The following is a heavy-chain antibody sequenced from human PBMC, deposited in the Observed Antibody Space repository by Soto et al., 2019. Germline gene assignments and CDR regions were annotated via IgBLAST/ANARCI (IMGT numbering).Heavy chain of an antibody. Sequence: QVHLLQSGAEVKKPGASVKLSCKASGYTFTSNYLYWVRQAPGQGLEWLGMINPSDSSTTYARNFQGRVTMTRDTSTSTIYMEVTRLTSDDTAMYYCVRGSSSWLWHFDLWGRGTLVTVSS. J-gene: IGHJ2*01. D-gene: IGHD6-13*01. V-gene: IGHV1-46*03. CDR2: INPSDSST. CDR3: VRGSSSWLWHFDL. CDR1: GYTFTSNY.